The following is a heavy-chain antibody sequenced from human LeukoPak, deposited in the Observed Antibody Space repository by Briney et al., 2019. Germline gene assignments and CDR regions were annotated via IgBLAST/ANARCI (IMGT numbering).Heavy chain of an antibody. CDR1: GGSISSSSYY. CDR2: IHYSGSA. D-gene: IGHD4-23*01. J-gene: IGHJ4*02. V-gene: IGHV4-61*01. Sequence: SETLSLTCTVSGGSISSSSYYWSWIRQPPGRGLEWIAYIHYSGSAAYNPSLKSRVTISRDMSTNQFSLKMTSVTAADTAVYFCARDMGAPDYGSYSVDYWGQGTLVTVSS. CDR3: ARDMGAPDYGSYSVDY.